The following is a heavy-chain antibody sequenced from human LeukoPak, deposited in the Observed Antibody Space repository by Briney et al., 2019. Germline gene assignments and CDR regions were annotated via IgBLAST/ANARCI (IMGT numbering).Heavy chain of an antibody. J-gene: IGHJ4*02. CDR1: RGSISSYY. V-gene: IGHV4-59*01. CDR3: ARVRVSSGSHPWYFDY. D-gene: IGHD3-22*01. Sequence: SETLSLTCTVSRGSISSYYWSWIRQPPGRGLEWIGYIYYSGSTDYNPSLKSRVNISVDTSKNQFSLKLSSVTAADTAVYFCARVRVSSGSHPWYFDYWGQGTLVTVSS. CDR2: IYYSGST.